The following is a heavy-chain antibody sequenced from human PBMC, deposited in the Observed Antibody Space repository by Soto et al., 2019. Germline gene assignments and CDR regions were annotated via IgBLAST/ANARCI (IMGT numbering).Heavy chain of an antibody. CDR1: GGTFSDLA. D-gene: IGHD5-12*01. CDR2: VIPLFGTP. V-gene: IGHV1-69*01. Sequence: VHLVQSGTEVKKPGSSVKLSCKTSGGTFSDLAFSWVRQAPGQGLEWMGGVIPLFGTPNYAQSFPGRVTGSADEASSTVHMELRSLRSEDTAGYYWASERVAEMATGGYFDDWGQGTLVTVSS. J-gene: IGHJ4*02. CDR3: ASERVAEMATGGYFDD.